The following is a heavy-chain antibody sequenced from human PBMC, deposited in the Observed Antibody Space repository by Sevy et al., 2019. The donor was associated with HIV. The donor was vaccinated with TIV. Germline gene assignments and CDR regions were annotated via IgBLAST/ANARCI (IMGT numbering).Heavy chain of an antibody. Sequence: GGSLRLSCAASGLSFSNACMAWVRQAPGKGLEWVGRIRSKTGGGTTDFAAFAKGKFTISRDDPQNSLYLQMNSLKTEDTAVYYCAIDHRRDGMIVVPFERWGQGTLVTVSS. CDR2: IRSKTGGGTT. CDR3: AIDHRRDGMIVVPFER. V-gene: IGHV3-15*01. D-gene: IGHD3-22*01. CDR1: GLSFSNAC. J-gene: IGHJ4*02.